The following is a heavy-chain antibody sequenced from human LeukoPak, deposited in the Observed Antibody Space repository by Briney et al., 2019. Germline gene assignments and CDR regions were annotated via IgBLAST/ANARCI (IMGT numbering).Heavy chain of an antibody. V-gene: IGHV4-59*01. J-gene: IGHJ6*03. CDR3: ARVGSSSWYYYYYYMDV. CDR2: IYYSGST. CDR1: GGSSSSYY. D-gene: IGHD6-13*01. Sequence: KASETLSLTCTVSGGSSSSYYWSWMRQPPGKGQEWIVYIYYSGSTNYNPSLKSRVTISVDTSKNQFSLKLSSVTAADTAVYYCARVGSSSWYYYYYYMDVWGKGTTVTVSS.